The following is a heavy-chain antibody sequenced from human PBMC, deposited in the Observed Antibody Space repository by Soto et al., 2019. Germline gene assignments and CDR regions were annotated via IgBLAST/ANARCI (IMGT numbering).Heavy chain of an antibody. CDR2: ITSDGKSK. D-gene: IGHD2-21*02. V-gene: IGHV3-74*01. Sequence: HPGGSLRLSCAASGFNFSNHWMHWVRQRPGEGLVWVSRITSDGKSKAYAESVKGRFAISRDNAKNTLYLQMNGLTAEDTAVYYCARESGDWPPNWFDPWGLGTLVTVSS. CDR3: ARESGDWPPNWFDP. CDR1: GFNFSNHW. J-gene: IGHJ5*02.